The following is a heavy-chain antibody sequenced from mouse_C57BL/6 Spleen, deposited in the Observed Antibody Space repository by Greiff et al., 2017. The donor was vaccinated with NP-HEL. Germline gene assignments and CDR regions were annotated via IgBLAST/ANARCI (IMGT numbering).Heavy chain of an antibody. CDR1: GYTFTDYN. J-gene: IGHJ1*03. CDR2: INPNNGGT. V-gene: IGHV1-22*01. D-gene: IGHD1-1*01. CDR3: AREEGYYYGSSYDWYFDV. Sequence: VQLQQSGPELVKPGASVKMSCKASGYTFTDYNMHWVKQSHGKSLEWIGYINPNNGGTSYNQKFKGKATLTVNKSSSTAYMELRSLTSEDSAVYYCAREEGYYYGSSYDWYFDVWGTGTTVTVSS.